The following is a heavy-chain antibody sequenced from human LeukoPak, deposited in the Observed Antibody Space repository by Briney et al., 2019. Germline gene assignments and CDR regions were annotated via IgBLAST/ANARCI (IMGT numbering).Heavy chain of an antibody. CDR2: IKHDGSDK. CDR3: ARDLGGSGSYYHTIDY. CDR1: GFPLSNYW. D-gene: IGHD3-10*01. Sequence: GGSLRLSCAASGFPLSNYWMSWVRQAPEKGLEGVANIKHDGSDKYYVDSVKGRFTISRDNAKNSLYLQMNSLRAEDTAVYYCARDLGGSGSYYHTIDYWGQGTLVTVSS. V-gene: IGHV3-7*01. J-gene: IGHJ4*02.